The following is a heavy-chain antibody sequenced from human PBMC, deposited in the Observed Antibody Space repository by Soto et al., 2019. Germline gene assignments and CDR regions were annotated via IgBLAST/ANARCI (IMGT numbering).Heavy chain of an antibody. CDR2: ISYDGSNK. V-gene: IGHV3-30-3*01. Sequence: GGSLRLSCAASGFTFSSYAMHWVRQAPGKGLEWVAVISYDGSNKYYADSVKGRFTISRDNSKNTLYLQMNSLRAEDTAVYYCANLPLKRYFDYWGQGTLVTVSS. CDR1: GFTFSSYA. CDR3: ANLPLKRYFDY. J-gene: IGHJ4*02.